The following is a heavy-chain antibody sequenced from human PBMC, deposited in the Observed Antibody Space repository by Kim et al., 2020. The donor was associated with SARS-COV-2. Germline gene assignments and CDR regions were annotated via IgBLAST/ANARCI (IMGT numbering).Heavy chain of an antibody. J-gene: IGHJ4*02. D-gene: IGHD3-10*01. V-gene: IGHV3-74*01. CDR3: ERDLHDGSAQY. Sequence: RTNDADSVKSRCTISRDNAKNTLYVQMNSLRAEDTAVYYCERDLHDGSAQYGGQGTLVTVAS. CDR2: RT.